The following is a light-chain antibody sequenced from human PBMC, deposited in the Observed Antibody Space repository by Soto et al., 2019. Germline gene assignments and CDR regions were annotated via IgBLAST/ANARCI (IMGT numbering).Light chain of an antibody. CDR3: TSYTTTSTVI. CDR1: SSDVGGYNY. Sequence: QSVLTQPASVSGSPGQSITISCTGTSSDVGGYNYVSWYQQHPGNAPKVLIYEVSDRPSGVSNRFSGSKSGNTASLTTSGLRAEDEADYYCTSYTTTSTVIFGGGTKVTVL. V-gene: IGLV2-14*03. J-gene: IGLJ2*01. CDR2: EVS.